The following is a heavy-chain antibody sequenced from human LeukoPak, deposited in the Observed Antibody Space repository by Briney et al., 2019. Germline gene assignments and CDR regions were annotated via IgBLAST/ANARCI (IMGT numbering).Heavy chain of an antibody. CDR1: GGSISSGSYY. V-gene: IGHV4-61*02. CDR2: IRTSGST. Sequence: SQTLSLTCTVSGGSISSGSYYWSWIRQPAGKGLEWIGRIRTSGSTNYNPSLKSRVTISVDTSKNQFSLKLSSVTAADTAVYYCARVPFLGYCSGGSCHEAFDYWGQGTLVTVSS. J-gene: IGHJ4*02. CDR3: ARVPFLGYCSGGSCHEAFDY. D-gene: IGHD2-15*01.